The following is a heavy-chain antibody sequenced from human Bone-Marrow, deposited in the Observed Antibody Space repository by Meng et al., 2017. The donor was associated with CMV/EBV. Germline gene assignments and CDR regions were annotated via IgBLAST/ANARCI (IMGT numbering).Heavy chain of an antibody. CDR2: ISYDGSNK. J-gene: IGHJ4*02. Sequence: GGSLRLSCAASGFTFSSYAMHWVRQAPGKGLEWVAVISYDGSNKYYADSVKGRFTISRDNSKNTLYLQMNSLRAEDTAVYYCAKVFERFLEWSESYYFDYWGQGTLVTGSS. CDR3: AKVFERFLEWSESYYFDY. CDR1: GFTFSSYA. D-gene: IGHD3-3*01. V-gene: IGHV3-30-3*01.